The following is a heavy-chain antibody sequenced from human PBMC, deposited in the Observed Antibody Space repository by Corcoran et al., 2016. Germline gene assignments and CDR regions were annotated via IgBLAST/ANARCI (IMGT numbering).Heavy chain of an antibody. CDR2: IKSKTDGGTT. J-gene: IGHJ4*02. CDR1: GFTFSNAW. V-gene: IGHV3-15*07. CDR3: TTLTGGWTWGSFDY. Sequence: EVQLVESGGGLVKPGGSLRLSCAASGFTFSNAWMNWVRQAPGKGLEWVGRIKSKTDGGTTDYAAPVKGRFTISRDDSKNTLYLQMNSLKTEDTAVYYCTTLTGGWTWGSFDYWGQGTLVTVSS. D-gene: IGHD6-19*01.